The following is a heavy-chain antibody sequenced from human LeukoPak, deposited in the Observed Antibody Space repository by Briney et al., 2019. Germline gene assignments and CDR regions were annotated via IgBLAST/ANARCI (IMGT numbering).Heavy chain of an antibody. CDR1: GFTFSSYG. J-gene: IGHJ4*02. CDR2: ISYDGSNK. CDR3: AKVRRGSDNALDS. D-gene: IGHD2-2*01. V-gene: IGHV3-30*18. Sequence: GGSLRLSCAASGFTFSSYGMHWVRQAPGKGLEWVAVISYDGSNKYYADSVKGRITIPRDNSMNTLYLQMNSLRAEDTAVYYCAKVRRGSDNALDSWGQGTLVTGSS.